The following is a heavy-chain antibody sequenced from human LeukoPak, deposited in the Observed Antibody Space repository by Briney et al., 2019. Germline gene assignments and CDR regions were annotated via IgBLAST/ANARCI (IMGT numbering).Heavy chain of an antibody. V-gene: IGHV3-64*01. CDR1: GFAFSGYA. Sequence: PGGSLRLSCAASGFAFSGYAMHWVRQAPGKGLAYVSAITNNGVNTYYTNSVKGRFTISRDNAKNSLYLQMNSLRAEDTAVYYCARDPREMATISEIPYWGQGTLVTVSS. CDR3: ARDPREMATISEIPY. D-gene: IGHD5-24*01. CDR2: ITNNGVNT. J-gene: IGHJ4*02.